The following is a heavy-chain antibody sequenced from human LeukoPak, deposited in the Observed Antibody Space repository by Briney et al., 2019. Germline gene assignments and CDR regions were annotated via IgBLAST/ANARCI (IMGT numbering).Heavy chain of an antibody. V-gene: IGHV3-9*03. CDR2: ISWNSGSI. Sequence: GGSLRLSCAASGFTFSSYWMHWVRQAPGKGLERVSGISWNSGSIGYADSVKGRFTISRDNAKNSLYLQMNSLRAEDMALYYCAKGPPSSSGWYGGYFDYWGQGTLVTVSS. J-gene: IGHJ4*02. CDR3: AKGPPSSSGWYGGYFDY. D-gene: IGHD6-19*01. CDR1: GFTFSSYW.